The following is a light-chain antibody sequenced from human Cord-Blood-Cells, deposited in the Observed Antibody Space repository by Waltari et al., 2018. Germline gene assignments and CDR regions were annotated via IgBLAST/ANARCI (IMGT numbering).Light chain of an antibody. CDR3: LSADSSATWV. V-gene: IGLV3-16*01. CDR2: NDG. CDR1: ALPKKY. Sequence: SYELTQPPSVSVSLGQMARITCSGEALPKKYAYWYQQKPGQFPVLVLYNDGERPPGIPERFSGSSSGTIVTLTISGVQAEDEADYYCLSADSSATWVFGGGTKLTVL. J-gene: IGLJ3*02.